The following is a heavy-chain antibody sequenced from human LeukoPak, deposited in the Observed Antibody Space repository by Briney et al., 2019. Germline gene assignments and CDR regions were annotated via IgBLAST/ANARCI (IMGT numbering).Heavy chain of an antibody. CDR1: GFTFSYYE. V-gene: IGHV3-48*03. D-gene: IGHD3-16*01. Sequence: PGGSLRLSCTASGFTFSYYEMNWVRQAPGKGLEWISYISSSGSTIYYADSVKGRFTISRDNARNSLYLQMNSLRAEDTAVYYCARDRPMITFGGPPDAVSDYWGQGTLVTVSS. J-gene: IGHJ4*02. CDR3: ARDRPMITFGGPPDAVSDY. CDR2: ISSSGSTI.